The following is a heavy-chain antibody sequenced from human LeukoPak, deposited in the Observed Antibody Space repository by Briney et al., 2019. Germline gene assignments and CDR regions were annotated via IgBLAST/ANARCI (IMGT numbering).Heavy chain of an antibody. CDR2: IYDSGST. CDR3: ARQSISGSSLSYFDY. D-gene: IGHD3-22*01. CDR1: GGSISSYY. Sequence: ASETLSLTCTVSGGSISSYYWSWIRQPPGKGLEWIGNIYDSGSTNYNPSLKSRVTLSVDTSKNQCSLKLSSVTAADTAVYYCARQSISGSSLSYFDYWGQGTLVNVSS. J-gene: IGHJ4*02. V-gene: IGHV4-59*01.